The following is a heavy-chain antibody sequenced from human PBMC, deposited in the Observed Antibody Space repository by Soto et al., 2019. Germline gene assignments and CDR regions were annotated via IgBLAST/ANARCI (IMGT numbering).Heavy chain of an antibody. V-gene: IGHV3-30*18. CDR1: GFTFNDFV. CDR3: AKGSARAITPPNDPFDI. J-gene: IGHJ3*02. D-gene: IGHD1-20*01. CDR2: ISFDGRSE. Sequence: QVQLVESGGGVVQSGRSLRLSCAASGFTFNDFVMHWVRQAPGKGLEWVAVISFDGRSEYYEDSVKGRFTISRDNSRITRYLQMNILRAEDSAVYYCAKGSARAITPPNDPFDIWGQGTMVTVSS.